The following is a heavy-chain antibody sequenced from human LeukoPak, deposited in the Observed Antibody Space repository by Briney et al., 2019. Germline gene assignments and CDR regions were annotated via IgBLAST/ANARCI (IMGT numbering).Heavy chain of an antibody. CDR1: GYTFTSYY. J-gene: IGHJ1*01. CDR2: INTSGGST. D-gene: IGHD3-3*01. CDR3: AKAREYCDFWSGYVEYFEH. V-gene: IGHV1-46*01. Sequence: ASVKVSCKASGYTFTSYYMHWVRHAPEQGLECMGIINTSGGSTSYAQKFQGRVTMTRDTSTSTVYMELSSLRSEDTAVYYCAKAREYCDFWSGYVEYFEHWGQGTLVTVSS.